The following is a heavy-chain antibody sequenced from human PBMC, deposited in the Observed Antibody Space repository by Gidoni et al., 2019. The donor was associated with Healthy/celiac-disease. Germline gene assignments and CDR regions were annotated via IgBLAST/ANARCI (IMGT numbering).Heavy chain of an antibody. CDR3: ARVAVAGINWFDP. CDR2: VIPTFGTA. J-gene: IGHJ5*02. V-gene: IGHV1-69*01. D-gene: IGHD6-19*01. CDR1: GGTYSSYA. Sequence: VQLVQSGAEVKKTGSSVKVSCKDSGGTYSSYAISWVRQAPGQGLEWMGGVIPTFGTANYAQKFQGRVTITADESTSTADMELSSLRSEDTAVYYCARVAVAGINWFDPWGQGTLVTVSS.